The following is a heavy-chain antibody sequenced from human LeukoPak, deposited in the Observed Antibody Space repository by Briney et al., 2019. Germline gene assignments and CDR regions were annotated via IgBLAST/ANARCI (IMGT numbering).Heavy chain of an antibody. J-gene: IGHJ3*02. D-gene: IGHD3-22*01. Sequence: GGSLRLSCAASGFSFSNYSVNWVRQAPGKGLEWVSSISYSSSYIYYADSVKGRFTISRDNAKNSLYLQMNSLRAEDTAVYYCARRGPASDYYYKGGFDIWGQGTMVTVSS. CDR2: ISYSSSYI. V-gene: IGHV3-21*03. CDR1: GFSFSNYS. CDR3: ARRGPASDYYYKGGFDI.